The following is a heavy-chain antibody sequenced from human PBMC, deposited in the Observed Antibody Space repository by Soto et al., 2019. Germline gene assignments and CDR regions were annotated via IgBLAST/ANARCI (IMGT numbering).Heavy chain of an antibody. D-gene: IGHD2-2*01. CDR1: GFTFSTYS. CDR3: ARDDQYVFYL. J-gene: IGHJ3*01. CDR2: ISGSSWSLI. Sequence: EVQLVESGGGLVQPGGSLRLSCAASGFTFSTYSMNWVRQAPGKGLEWVSYISGSSWSLISYAYSVKGRFTISRDNAKNSLYLQTHSLRAEDTAVYFCARDDQYVFYLWGQGTRVTVSS. V-gene: IGHV3-48*01.